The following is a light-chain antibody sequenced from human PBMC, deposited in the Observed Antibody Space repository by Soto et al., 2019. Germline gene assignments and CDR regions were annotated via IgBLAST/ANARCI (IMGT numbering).Light chain of an antibody. J-gene: IGKJ5*01. Sequence: DVQMTQSPSTLSASVGDSVTITCRASQFITDALAWYQQKPGKAPKLLIYRASILQSGVPSRFSGSGSATEFTLTISSLQPDDFGTYYCQQFAGYPVTCGQGTRLEMK. CDR1: QFITDA. V-gene: IGKV1-5*03. CDR3: QQFAGYPVT. CDR2: RAS.